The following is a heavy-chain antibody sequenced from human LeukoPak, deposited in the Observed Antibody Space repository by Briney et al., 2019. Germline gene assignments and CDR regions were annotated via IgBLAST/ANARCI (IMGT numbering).Heavy chain of an antibody. D-gene: IGHD1-14*01. V-gene: IGHV4-59*08. CDR2: IYYSGST. Sequence: SETLSLTCTVSGGSISSYYWSWIRQPPGKGLEWIGYIYYSGSTNYNPSLKSRVTISVDTSKDQFSLKLSSVTAADTAVYYCARHTDTVPEDAFDIWGQGTMVTVSS. J-gene: IGHJ3*02. CDR1: GGSISSYY. CDR3: ARHTDTVPEDAFDI.